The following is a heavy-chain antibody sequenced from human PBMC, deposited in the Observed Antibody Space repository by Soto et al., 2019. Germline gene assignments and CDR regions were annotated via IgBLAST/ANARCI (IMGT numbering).Heavy chain of an antibody. J-gene: IGHJ6*02. V-gene: IGHV3-73*01. D-gene: IGHD6-13*01. CDR1: GFTFSGSS. CDR3: TKRIGAYAMDV. CDR2: IRGKTDTYAT. Sequence: ASLRLSCAASGFTFSGSSMQWVRQASGKGLEWVGRIRGKTDTYATAYAAPVRGRFTISRDDSKNTAYLQMNSLKTEDTAVYFCTKRIGAYAMDVWGQGTTVTVSS.